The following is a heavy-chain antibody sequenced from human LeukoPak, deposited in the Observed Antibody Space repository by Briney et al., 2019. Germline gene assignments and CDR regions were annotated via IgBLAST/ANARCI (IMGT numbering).Heavy chain of an antibody. V-gene: IGHV3-66*01. CDR2: IYSGGST. J-gene: IGHJ4*02. D-gene: IGHD3-3*01. CDR1: GFSVTTKY. Sequence: PGGSLRLSCEASGFSVTTKYMSWVRQAPGKGLEWVSVIYSGGSTYYADSVKARFTISRDKSRSTVYLQMNNLRAEDTAVYYCATDGGRREFDYWGQGTLVTVSS. CDR3: ATDGGRREFDY.